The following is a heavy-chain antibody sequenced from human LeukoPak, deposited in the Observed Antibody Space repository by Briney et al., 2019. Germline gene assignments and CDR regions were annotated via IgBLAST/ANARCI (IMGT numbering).Heavy chain of an antibody. J-gene: IGHJ4*02. CDR2: ISGSGGST. CDR3: AKDSCSSTSCYSDY. CDR1: GFTFSSYA. Sequence: GVSLRLSCAASGFTFSSYAMSWVRQAPGKGLEWVSAISGSGGSTYYADSVKGRFTISRDNSKNTLYLQMNSLRAEDTAVYYCAKDSCSSTSCYSDYWGQGTLVTVSS. V-gene: IGHV3-23*01. D-gene: IGHD2-2*01.